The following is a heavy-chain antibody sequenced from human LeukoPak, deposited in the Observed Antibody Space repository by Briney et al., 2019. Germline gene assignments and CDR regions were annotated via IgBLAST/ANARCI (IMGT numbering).Heavy chain of an antibody. CDR1: GFTFSSHS. D-gene: IGHD6-19*01. CDR2: ISSSGSTI. Sequence: PGRSLRLSCAASGFTFSSHSMSWVRQAPGKGLEWVSYISSSGSTIYYADSVKGRFSISRDNAKNSLHLQMNSLRAEDTAVYYCARGTVAGKAPYWGQGTLVTVSS. J-gene: IGHJ4*02. V-gene: IGHV3-48*01. CDR3: ARGTVAGKAPY.